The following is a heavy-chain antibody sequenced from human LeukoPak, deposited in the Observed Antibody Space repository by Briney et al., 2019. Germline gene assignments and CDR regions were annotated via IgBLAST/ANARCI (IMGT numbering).Heavy chain of an antibody. Sequence: SETLSLTCTISGGSISSSSYYWGWIRQPPGKGLEWIGSIYYSGSTYYNPSLKSRVTISVDTSKNQFSLKLSSVTAADTAVYYCASLKEVRLSIYDYWGQGTLVTVSS. J-gene: IGHJ4*02. CDR1: GGSISSSSYY. CDR2: IYYSGST. D-gene: IGHD6-6*01. V-gene: IGHV4-39*01. CDR3: ASLKEVRLSIYDY.